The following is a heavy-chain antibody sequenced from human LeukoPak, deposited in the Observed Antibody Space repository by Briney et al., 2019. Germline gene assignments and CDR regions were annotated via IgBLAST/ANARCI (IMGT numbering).Heavy chain of an antibody. V-gene: IGHV4-59*01. CDR1: GGSISSYY. CDR3: ARTTEGGYTYDYFYYYYMDV. D-gene: IGHD5-18*01. CDR2: IYYSGST. J-gene: IGHJ6*03. Sequence: SETLSLTCTVSGGSISSYYWSWIRQPPGKGLEWIGYIYYSGSTNYNPSLESRVTISVDSSKNQFSLKLSSVTAADTAVYYCARTTEGGYTYDYFYYYYMDVWGKGTTVTISS.